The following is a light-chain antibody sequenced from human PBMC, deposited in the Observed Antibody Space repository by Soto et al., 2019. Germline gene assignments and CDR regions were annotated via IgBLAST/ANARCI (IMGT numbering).Light chain of an antibody. J-gene: IGKJ1*01. CDR1: QSIRNF. Sequence: IVLTQSPATLSVSPGERATLSCRASQSIRNFLAWFQQKPGQAPRLLIYGASTRATGIPGRFSGSGSGTEFTLTISSLQSEDFAMYYCQQYDNWPPWTFGQGTRVEVK. CDR2: GAS. V-gene: IGKV3-15*01. CDR3: QQYDNWPPWT.